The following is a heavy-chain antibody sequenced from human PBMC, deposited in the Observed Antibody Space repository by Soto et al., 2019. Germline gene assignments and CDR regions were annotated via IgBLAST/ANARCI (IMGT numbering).Heavy chain of an antibody. D-gene: IGHD1-1*01. CDR2: ISGSGGST. CDR1: GCTFSSYG. Sequence: GGSMSLSWAPAGCTFSSYGWSWTRQTQGKGLEWVSAISGSGGSTYYADSVKGRFTISRDNSKDTLYLQMNSLRAEDTAVYDFAKRSGWPQDRDDFDIWGQGTMVTGSS. V-gene: IGHV3-23*01. CDR3: AKRSGWPQDRDDFDI. J-gene: IGHJ3*02.